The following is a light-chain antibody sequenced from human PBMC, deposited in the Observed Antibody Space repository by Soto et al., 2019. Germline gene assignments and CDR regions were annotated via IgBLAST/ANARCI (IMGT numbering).Light chain of an antibody. CDR3: QQSYTIPLA. CDR1: QSSTKY. J-gene: IGKJ4*01. V-gene: IGKV1-39*01. CDR2: AAS. Sequence: DIQMTQSPSSLSASVGDRITITCRASQSSTKYLNWYQHKPGKAPKLLIYAASNLQSGVPSRFSGSGSGTDFTLIISSLQPEDFATYYCQQSYTIPLAFGGGTKVEIK.